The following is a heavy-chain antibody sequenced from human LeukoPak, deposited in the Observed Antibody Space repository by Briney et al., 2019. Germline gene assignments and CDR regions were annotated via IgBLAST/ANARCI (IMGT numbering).Heavy chain of an antibody. V-gene: IGHV3-33*01. D-gene: IGHD2-15*01. CDR3: ARAGYCSGGNCHIVLDHYYYMDV. CDR2: IWYDGGNK. J-gene: IGHJ6*03. CDR1: GFTFSNYG. Sequence: PGRSLRLSCAASGFTFSNYGMHWVREAPGKGLEWVALIWYDGGNKYYVDSVQGRFTISRDNSKNTLYLQMNSLRADDTAVYFCARAGYCSGGNCHIVLDHYYYMDVWGKGTTVTVSS.